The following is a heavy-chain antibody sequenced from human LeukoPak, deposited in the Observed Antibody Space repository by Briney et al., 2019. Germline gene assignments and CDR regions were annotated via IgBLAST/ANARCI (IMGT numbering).Heavy chain of an antibody. CDR2: IFTSGST. Sequence: SETLSLTCTVSGGSITRSSYYWGWIRQPPGKGLEWIGRIFTSGSTNYNPSLKSRVTMSVDTSKNQFFLKLSSVTAADTAVYYCARDANYYGSGSYLTYWGQGTLVTVSS. J-gene: IGHJ4*02. V-gene: IGHV4-39*07. D-gene: IGHD3-10*01. CDR3: ARDANYYGSGSYLTY. CDR1: GGSITRSSYY.